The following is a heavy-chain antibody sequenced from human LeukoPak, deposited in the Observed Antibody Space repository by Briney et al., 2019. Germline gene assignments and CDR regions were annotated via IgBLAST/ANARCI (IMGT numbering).Heavy chain of an antibody. J-gene: IGHJ4*02. D-gene: IGHD3-10*01. CDR3: ARGNYYGSGSPLDY. V-gene: IGHV4-38-2*02. CDR2: IYHSGST. Sequence: SETLSLTCTVSDYSISSGYYWAWIRQPPGKGLEWIGHIYHSGSTYYNPSLKSRVTISVDTSENQFSLKLSSVTAADTAVYYCARGNYYGSGSPLDYWGQGTLVTVSS. CDR1: DYSISSGYY.